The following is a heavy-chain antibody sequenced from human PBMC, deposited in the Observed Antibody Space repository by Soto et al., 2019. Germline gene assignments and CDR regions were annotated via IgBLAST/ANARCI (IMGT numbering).Heavy chain of an antibody. D-gene: IGHD6-13*01. V-gene: IGHV3-30-3*01. CDR2: ISYDGSNK. CDR3: AKERSSWSEGLFVY. Sequence: GGSLRLSCAASGLTFSSYAMHWVRQAPGKGLECVAVISYDGSNKFYRDSVKGRFTISRDNSKNTLYLQMNSLRAEDTAVYYCAKERSSWSEGLFVYWGQGTLVTVSS. J-gene: IGHJ4*02. CDR1: GLTFSSYA.